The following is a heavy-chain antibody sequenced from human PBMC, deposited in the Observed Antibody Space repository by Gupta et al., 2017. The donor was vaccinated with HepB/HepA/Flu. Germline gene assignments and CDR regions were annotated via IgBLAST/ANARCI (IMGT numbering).Heavy chain of an antibody. CDR1: GFTFSSHA. CDR3: VKGSTLGGVSSPFDY. D-gene: IGHD3-16*01. V-gene: IGHV3-23*01. J-gene: IGHJ4*02. Sequence: EVQLLESGGGLVQPGGSLRLSCATSGFTFSSHAMSWVRQAPGKGLEWVSLISGSGSYTYYADSVKGRFTISRDNSKNTLYLQMNSLRAEDTAVYFCVKGSTLGGVSSPFDYWGQGTLVTVSS. CDR2: ISGSGSYT.